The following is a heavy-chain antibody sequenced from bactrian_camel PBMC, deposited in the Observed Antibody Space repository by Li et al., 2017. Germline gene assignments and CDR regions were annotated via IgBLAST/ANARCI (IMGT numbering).Heavy chain of an antibody. V-gene: IGHV3-2*01. CDR2: AYSDGIYT. D-gene: IGHD6*01. CDR3: AAVRYGVTWYPLCQARSADFGY. CDR1: GFTFSCY. J-gene: IGHJ6*01. Sequence: VQLVESGGGSVQAGGSLRLSCAASGFTFSCYMSWVRQAPGKGLEWVSSAYSDGIYTHYADSVKGRFTISRDNAKNTLYLQMNSLKPEDTAMYYCAAVRYGVTWYPLCQARSADFGYWGQGTQVTVS.